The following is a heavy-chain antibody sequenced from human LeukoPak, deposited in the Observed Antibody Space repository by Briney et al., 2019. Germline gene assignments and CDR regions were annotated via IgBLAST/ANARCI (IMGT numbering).Heavy chain of an antibody. Sequence: ASVKVSCKASGYTFTTYDINWVRQATGQGLEWMAWMNPNSGNTGYAQKFQGRVTMTRNTSISTAYMELSSLRSEDTAVYYWARVAGNCGGDCYRLVYWGQGTLVTVSS. CDR2: MNPNSGNT. V-gene: IGHV1-8*01. CDR1: GYTFTTYD. J-gene: IGHJ4*02. D-gene: IGHD2-21*01. CDR3: ARVAGNCGGDCYRLVY.